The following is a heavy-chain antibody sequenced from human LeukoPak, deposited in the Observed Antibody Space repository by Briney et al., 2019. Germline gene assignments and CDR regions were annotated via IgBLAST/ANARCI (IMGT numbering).Heavy chain of an antibody. CDR2: IYYSGST. J-gene: IGHJ6*04. CDR3: ARGYNFWSGYPLADV. CDR1: GGSISSYY. V-gene: IGHV4-59*08. Sequence: SATLSLTCTVSGGSISSYYWSWVRQPPGKGLEWVGYIYYSGSTNYNPSLKSRVTISVDTSNNQFSLKLSSVTAADTAVYYCARGYNFWSGYPLADVWGKGTTVTVSS. D-gene: IGHD3-3*01.